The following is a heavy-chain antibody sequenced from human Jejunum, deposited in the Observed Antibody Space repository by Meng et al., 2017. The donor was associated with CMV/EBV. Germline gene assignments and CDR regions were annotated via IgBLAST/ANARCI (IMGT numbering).Heavy chain of an antibody. Sequence: SCAASGLTFSRYSMNWVRQAPGKGLEWVSSITKSSSNTYDADSVKGRFTISRDNAKNSLYLQMNSLRAEDTAVYYCARDLWEGFDYWGQGTLVTVSS. V-gene: IGHV3-21*01. CDR1: GLTFSRYS. CDR3: ARDLWEGFDY. D-gene: IGHD1-26*01. CDR2: ITKSSSNT. J-gene: IGHJ4*02.